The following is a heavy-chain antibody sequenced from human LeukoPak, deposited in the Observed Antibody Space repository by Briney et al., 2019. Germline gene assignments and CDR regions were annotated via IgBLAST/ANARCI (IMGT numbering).Heavy chain of an antibody. CDR2: IYYSGST. J-gene: IGHJ4*02. CDR1: GGSISSYY. CDR3: AGNGNYGSGAEGY. V-gene: IGHV4-39*01. D-gene: IGHD3-10*01. Sequence: PSETLSLTCTVSGGSISSYYWGWIRQPPGKGLEWIGSIYYSGSTYYNPSLKSRVTISVDTSKNPFSLKLSSVTAADTAVYYCAGNGNYGSGAEGYWGQGTLVTVSS.